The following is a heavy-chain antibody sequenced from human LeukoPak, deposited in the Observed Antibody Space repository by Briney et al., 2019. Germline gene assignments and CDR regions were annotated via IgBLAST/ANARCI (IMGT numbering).Heavy chain of an antibody. CDR2: ISYDGSNK. Sequence: PGGSLRLSCAASGFTFSSYAMHWVRQAPGKGLEWVAVISYDGSNKYYADSVKGRFTISRDNSKSTLYLQMNSLRAEDTAMYYCTRSPSYYGSLFDYWGQGTLVTVSS. D-gene: IGHD3-10*01. CDR1: GFTFSSYA. CDR3: TRSPSYYGSLFDY. J-gene: IGHJ4*02. V-gene: IGHV3-30*04.